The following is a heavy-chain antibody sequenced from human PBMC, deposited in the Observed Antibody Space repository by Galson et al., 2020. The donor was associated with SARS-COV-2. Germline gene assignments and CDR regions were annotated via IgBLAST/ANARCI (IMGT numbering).Heavy chain of an antibody. Sequence: SVKVSCKASGGTFSSYAISWVRQAPGQGLEWMGRIIPILGIANYAQKFQGRVTITADKSTSTAYMELSSLRSEDTAVYYCASRNHGYCSGGSCPRGYYYYGMDVWGQGTTVTVSS. CDR2: IIPILGIA. J-gene: IGHJ6*02. CDR1: GGTFSSYA. D-gene: IGHD2-15*01. CDR3: ASRNHGYCSGGSCPRGYYYYGMDV. V-gene: IGHV1-69*04.